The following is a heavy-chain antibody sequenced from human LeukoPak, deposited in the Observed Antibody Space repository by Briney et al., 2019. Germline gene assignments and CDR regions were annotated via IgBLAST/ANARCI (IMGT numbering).Heavy chain of an antibody. D-gene: IGHD2-2*02. Sequence: GGSLRLSCSASGFTFSSYAMHWVRQAPGKGLEYVSAISSNGGSTYYADSVKGRFTISRDNSKNTLYLQMSSLRAEDTAVYYCVKDFGPWGYCSSTSCFTPKYYYYYGMDVWGKGTTVTVSS. CDR2: ISSNGGST. J-gene: IGHJ6*04. CDR1: GFTFSSYA. V-gene: IGHV3-64D*06. CDR3: VKDFGPWGYCSSTSCFTPKYYYYYGMDV.